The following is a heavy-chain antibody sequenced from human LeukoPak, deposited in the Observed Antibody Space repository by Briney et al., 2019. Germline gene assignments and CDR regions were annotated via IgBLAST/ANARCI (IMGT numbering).Heavy chain of an antibody. J-gene: IGHJ4*02. Sequence: SETLSLTCTVSGGSISSYYLSWIRQPPGKGLEWIGYIYYSGSTNYNPSLKSRVTISVDTSKNQFSLKLSSVTAADTAVYYCARVRGYSYGWSFDYWGQGTLVTVSS. CDR2: IYYSGST. CDR1: GGSISSYY. V-gene: IGHV4-59*08. CDR3: ARVRGYSYGWSFDY. D-gene: IGHD5-18*01.